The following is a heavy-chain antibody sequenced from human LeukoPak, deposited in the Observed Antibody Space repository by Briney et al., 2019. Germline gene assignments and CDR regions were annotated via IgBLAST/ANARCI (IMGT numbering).Heavy chain of an antibody. V-gene: IGHV4-59*01. CDR1: GGSISGYY. CDR3: ARYGSGSYHFDY. CDR2: IHYSGST. D-gene: IGHD3-10*01. J-gene: IGHJ4*02. Sequence: SETLSLTCTVSGGSISGYYWSWIRQPPGKGLEWIGFIHYSGSTNYNPSLNSRVTISVDTSKNQFSLKLSSLTAADTAVYYCARYGSGSYHFDYWGQGTLVTVSS.